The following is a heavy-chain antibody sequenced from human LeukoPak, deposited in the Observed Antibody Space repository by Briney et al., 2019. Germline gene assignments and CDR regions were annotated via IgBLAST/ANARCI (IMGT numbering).Heavy chain of an antibody. CDR2: IYYSGST. Sequence: PSETLSLTCTVSGGSISSYYWSWFRQPPGKGLEWIGYIYYSGSTYYNPSLKSRVTISVDTSKNQFSLKLSSVTAADTAVYYCAREGVVGATGYYYGMDVWGQGTTVTVSS. D-gene: IGHD1-26*01. V-gene: IGHV4-59*12. J-gene: IGHJ6*02. CDR3: AREGVVGATGYYYGMDV. CDR1: GGSISSYY.